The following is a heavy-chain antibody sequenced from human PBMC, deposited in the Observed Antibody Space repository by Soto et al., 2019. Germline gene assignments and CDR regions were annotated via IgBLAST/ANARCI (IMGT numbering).Heavy chain of an antibody. CDR3: GKSGQFDN. V-gene: IGHV3-23*01. CDR2: ISSSGGKT. D-gene: IGHD5-12*01. J-gene: IGHJ4*02. Sequence: GGSLRLSCAASGFTFTNYGMSWVRQAPGKGLEWVSTISSSGGKTYFADSVRGRFTISRDDSKNTLYLQMNNLRAEDTALYYCGKSGQFDNWGQGALVTVSS. CDR1: GFTFTNYG.